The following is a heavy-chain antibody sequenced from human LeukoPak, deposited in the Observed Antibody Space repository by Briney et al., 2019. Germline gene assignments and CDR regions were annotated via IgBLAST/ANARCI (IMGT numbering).Heavy chain of an antibody. J-gene: IGHJ4*02. CDR2: ISDNGGNT. CDR3: AKSAYYDL. CDR1: GVIFCSSA. Sequence: GGSLRLSCAASGVIFCSSAMNWGRRAPGRGLEWVSTISDNGGNTYYPDSVKGRFTISRDNSKNTLYLQMNSLRAEDTAVYYCAKSAYYDLWGQGTLVTVSS. V-gene: IGHV3-23*01. D-gene: IGHD3-22*01.